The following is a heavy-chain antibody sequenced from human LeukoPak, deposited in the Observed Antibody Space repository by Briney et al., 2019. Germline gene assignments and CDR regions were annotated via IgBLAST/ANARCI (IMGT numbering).Heavy chain of an antibody. CDR3: ARDTALTYYYDSSYPH. CDR2: INPSGGST. J-gene: IGHJ4*02. D-gene: IGHD3-22*01. CDR1: GYTFAGYY. Sequence: ASVKVSCKASGYTFAGYYMHWVRQVPGQGLEWMGIINPSGGSTSYAQKFQGRVTMTRDTSTSTVYMELSSLRSEDTAVYYCARDTALTYYYDSSYPHWGQGTLVTVSS. V-gene: IGHV1-46*01.